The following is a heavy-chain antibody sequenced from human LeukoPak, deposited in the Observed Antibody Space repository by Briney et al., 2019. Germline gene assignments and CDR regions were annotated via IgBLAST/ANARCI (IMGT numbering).Heavy chain of an antibody. CDR3: AKDVGATN. V-gene: IGHV3-30*18. CDR1: GFTFSSYG. CDR2: ISYDGSNK. J-gene: IGHJ4*02. D-gene: IGHD1-26*01. Sequence: PGRSLRLSCAASGFTFSSYGMHWVRQAPGKGLEWVAVISYDGSNKYYADSVKGRFTISRDNAKNTLYLQMNSLRAEDTAVYYCAKDVGATNWGQGTLVTVSS.